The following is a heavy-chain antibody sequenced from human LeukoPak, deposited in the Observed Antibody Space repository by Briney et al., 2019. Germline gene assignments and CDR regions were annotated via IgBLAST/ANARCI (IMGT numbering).Heavy chain of an antibody. J-gene: IGHJ5*02. D-gene: IGHD6-19*01. CDR2: IYHSGTT. V-gene: IGHV4-4*02. Sequence: PSETLSLTCAVSGVSISSSNWWSWVRQPPGKGLDWIGEIYHSGTTNYNPSLKSRVTISVDKSKNQFSLKLSSVTAADTAVYYCARKVAGSGNWFDPWGQGTLVTVSS. CDR3: ARKVAGSGNWFDP. CDR1: GVSISSSNW.